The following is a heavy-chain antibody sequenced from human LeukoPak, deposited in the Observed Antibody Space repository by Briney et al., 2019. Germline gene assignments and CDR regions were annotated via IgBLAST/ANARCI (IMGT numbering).Heavy chain of an antibody. V-gene: IGHV1-2*02. CDR2: INPNSGGT. D-gene: IGHD6-13*01. CDR1: GYTFTGYY. CDR3: AREGVGSSWNLYY. Sequence: ASVKVSCKASGYTFTGYYMHWVRQAPGQGLEWMGWINPNSGGTNYAQKFQGRVTMTRDTSISTAYMELSSLRSEDTAVYYCAREGVGSSWNLYYWGQGTLVTVSS. J-gene: IGHJ4*02.